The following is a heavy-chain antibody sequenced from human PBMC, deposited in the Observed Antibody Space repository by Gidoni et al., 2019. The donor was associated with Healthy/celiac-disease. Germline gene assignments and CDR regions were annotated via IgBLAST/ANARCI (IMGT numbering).Heavy chain of an antibody. CDR3: ARLVTANALYYYYYGMDV. V-gene: IGHV4-39*01. D-gene: IGHD2-21*02. Sequence: QLQLQESGPGLVKPSETLSLTCTVSGGSISSSSYYWGWIRQPPGKGLEWIGSIYYSGSTYYNPSLKSRVTISVDTSKNQFSLKLSSVTAADTAVYYCARLVTANALYYYYYGMDVWGQGTTVTVSS. J-gene: IGHJ6*02. CDR1: GGSISSSSYY. CDR2: IYYSGST.